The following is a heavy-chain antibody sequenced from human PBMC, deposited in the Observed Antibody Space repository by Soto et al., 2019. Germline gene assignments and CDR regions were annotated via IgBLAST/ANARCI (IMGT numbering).Heavy chain of an antibody. D-gene: IGHD2-15*01. CDR3: ARLTVVSPWARYFDL. V-gene: IGHV4-61*03. J-gene: IGHJ2*01. CDR1: GGSVSSGSSY. Sequence: QVQLQESGPGLVKTSETLSLTCTVSGGSVSSGSSYWSWIRQPPGKGLEWIGYSFYSGSTNYNPSLECRVPLSVDTSKNHCSLALSSVTAADTAVYYWARLTVVSPWARYFDLWGRGTLVTVSS. CDR2: SFYSGST.